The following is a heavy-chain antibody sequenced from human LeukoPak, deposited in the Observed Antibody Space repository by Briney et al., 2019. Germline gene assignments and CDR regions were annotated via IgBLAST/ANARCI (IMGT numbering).Heavy chain of an antibody. J-gene: IGHJ4*02. CDR1: GYTFTSYG. CDR3: ARDHPVSGSYYLQGPLNY. V-gene: IGHV1-18*01. CDR2: ISAYNGNT. Sequence: ASVKVSCKPSGYTFTSYGIIWVRQAPGQGLEWMGWISAYNGNTNYAQKLQGRVTMTTDTSTSTAYMELRSLRSDDTAVYYCARDHPVSGSYYLQGPLNYWGQGTLVTVSS. D-gene: IGHD3-10*01.